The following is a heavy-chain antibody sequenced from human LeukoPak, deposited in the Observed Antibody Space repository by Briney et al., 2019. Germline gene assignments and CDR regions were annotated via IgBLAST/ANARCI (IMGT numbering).Heavy chain of an antibody. V-gene: IGHV3-21*04. Sequence: GGSLRLSCAASGFTFSSYSMNWVRQAPGKGLEWVSSISSSSSYIYYADSVKGRFTISRDNAKNSLYLQMNSLRAEDTAVYYCAKGLGYGDHVDYFDYWGQGTLVTVSS. J-gene: IGHJ4*02. D-gene: IGHD4-17*01. CDR1: GFTFSSYS. CDR2: ISSSSSYI. CDR3: AKGLGYGDHVDYFDY.